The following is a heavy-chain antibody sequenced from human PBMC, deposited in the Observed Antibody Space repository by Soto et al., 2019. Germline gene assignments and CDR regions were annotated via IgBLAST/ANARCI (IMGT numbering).Heavy chain of an antibody. CDR2: ISGSGGST. J-gene: IGHJ6*01. V-gene: IGHV3-23*01. Sequence: VGSLRLSCASSVCTFSSYAMSWVRQAPGKWLEWVSAISGSGGSTYYADSVKGRFTISRDNSKNTLYLQMNSLRAEDTAVYYCAKDGSGGGSYFYSYGMDVLGQGTIVTLSS. CDR1: VCTFSSYA. CDR3: AKDGSGGGSYFYSYGMDV. D-gene: IGHD1-26*01.